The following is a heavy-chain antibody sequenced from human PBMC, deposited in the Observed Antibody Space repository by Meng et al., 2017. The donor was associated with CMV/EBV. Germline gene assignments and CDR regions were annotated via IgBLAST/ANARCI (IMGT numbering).Heavy chain of an antibody. CDR1: GGSFSGYY. D-gene: IGHD3-10*01. CDR3: ARRGSGSYWGYNWFDP. V-gene: IGHV4-34*01. Sequence: SETLSLTCAVYGGSFSGYYWSWIRQPPGKGLEWIGEINHSGSTNYNPSLKSRVTISVDTSKNQFSLKLSSVTAADTAAYYCARRGSGSYWGYNWFDPWGQGTLVTVSS. CDR2: INHSGST. J-gene: IGHJ5*02.